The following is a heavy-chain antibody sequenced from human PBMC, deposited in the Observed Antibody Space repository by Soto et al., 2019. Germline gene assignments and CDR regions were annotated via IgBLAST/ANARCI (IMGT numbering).Heavy chain of an antibody. Sequence: SVKVYCKASGGTFSNYAISWVRQAPGQGLEWMGGIIPIFGTPNYAQKFQGRVTITADESTSTAYLELSSLRSEDTAMYFCARVKPVEYSGYDPGQDYYYYGMDVWGEGPTVTVS. D-gene: IGHD5-12*01. CDR3: ARVKPVEYSGYDPGQDYYYYGMDV. CDR1: GGTFSNYA. J-gene: IGHJ6*02. V-gene: IGHV1-69*13. CDR2: IIPIFGTP.